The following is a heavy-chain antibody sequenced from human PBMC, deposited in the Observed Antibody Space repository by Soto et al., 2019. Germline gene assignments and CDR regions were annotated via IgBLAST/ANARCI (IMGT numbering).Heavy chain of an antibody. Sequence: LRLSCAASGFTFSSYAMHWVRQAPGKGLEWVAVISYDGSNKYYADSVKGRFTISRDNSKNTLYLQMNSLRAEDTAVYYCARNYVEMATIWGAFDIWGQGTMVTVSS. V-gene: IGHV3-30-3*01. J-gene: IGHJ3*02. D-gene: IGHD5-12*01. CDR2: ISYDGSNK. CDR1: GFTFSSYA. CDR3: ARNYVEMATIWGAFDI.